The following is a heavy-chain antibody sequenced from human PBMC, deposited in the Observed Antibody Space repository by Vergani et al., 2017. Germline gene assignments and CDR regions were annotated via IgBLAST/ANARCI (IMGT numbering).Heavy chain of an antibody. CDR3: ARVPQDYGMDV. V-gene: IGHV1-46*01. Sequence: QVQLVQSGAEVKKPGASVKVSCKASGYTFTSYYMHWVRQAPGQGLEWMGIIIPSGGSTSYAQKFQGRVTMTRDTSTSTVYMELSSLRSEDTAVYYCARVPQDYGMDVWGQGTTVTVSS. CDR1: GYTFTSYY. J-gene: IGHJ6*02. CDR2: IIPSGGST.